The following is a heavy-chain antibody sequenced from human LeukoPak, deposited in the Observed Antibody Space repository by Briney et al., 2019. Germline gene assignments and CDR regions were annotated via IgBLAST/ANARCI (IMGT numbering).Heavy chain of an antibody. V-gene: IGHV4-38-2*02. J-gene: IGHJ6*03. CDR3: ARVAVVVVAAAKYYYYYYMDV. CDR1: GYSFSSGYY. D-gene: IGHD2-15*01. Sequence: SETLSLTCTVSGYSFSSGYYWGWIRQPPGKGLEWIGSIYHGGSTYYNPSLKSRVTISVDTSKNQFSLKLSSVTAADTAVYYCARVAVVVVAAAKYYYYYYMDVWGKGTTVTIFS. CDR2: IYHGGST.